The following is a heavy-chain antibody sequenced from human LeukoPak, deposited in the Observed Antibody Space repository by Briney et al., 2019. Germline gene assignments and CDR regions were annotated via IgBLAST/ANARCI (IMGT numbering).Heavy chain of an antibody. V-gene: IGHV3-74*01. D-gene: IGHD6-6*01. CDR1: GFTFSSYW. CDR3: ARGSPRIAARHWFDP. CDR2: INSDGSST. J-gene: IGHJ5*01. Sequence: GGSLRLSCAASGFTFSSYWMHCVRQAPGKGLVWVSRINSDGSSTSYAASVKGRFTISRDNAKNTLYLQMNSLRAEDTAVYYCARGSPRIAARHWFDPWGQGTLLTVPS.